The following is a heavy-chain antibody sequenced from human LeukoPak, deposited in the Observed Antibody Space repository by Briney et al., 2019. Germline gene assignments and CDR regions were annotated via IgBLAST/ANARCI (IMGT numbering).Heavy chain of an antibody. J-gene: IGHJ6*02. CDR3: AIQSSGWYGMDV. V-gene: IGHV3-30*03. Sequence: GRSLRLSCAASGFTFSSYGMHWVRQAPGKGLEWVAVISYDGSNKYYADSVKGRFTISRDNSKNTLYLQMNSLRAEDTAVYYCAIQSSGWYGMDVWGQGTTVTVSS. CDR2: ISYDGSNK. D-gene: IGHD6-19*01. CDR1: GFTFSSYG.